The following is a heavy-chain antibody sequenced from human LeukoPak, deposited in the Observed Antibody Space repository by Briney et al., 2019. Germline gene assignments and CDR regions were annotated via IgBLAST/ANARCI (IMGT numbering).Heavy chain of an antibody. J-gene: IGHJ5*02. Sequence: SVKVSCKASGGTFSSYAISWVRQAPGQGLEWMGGIIPIFGTANYAQKFQGRVTITTDESTSTAYMELSSLRSEDTAVYYCARDYCSSTSCYGAFDPGGQGTLVAVSS. CDR3: ARDYCSSTSCYGAFDP. V-gene: IGHV1-69*05. CDR2: IIPIFGTA. CDR1: GGTFSSYA. D-gene: IGHD2-2*01.